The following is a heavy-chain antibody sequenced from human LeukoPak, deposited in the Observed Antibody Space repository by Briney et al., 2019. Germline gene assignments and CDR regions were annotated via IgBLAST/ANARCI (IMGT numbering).Heavy chain of an antibody. J-gene: IGHJ4*02. CDR1: GFTFSSYA. CDR3: VRAGWEMATSHFDY. CDR2: ISSNGGST. D-gene: IGHD5-24*01. Sequence: GGSLRLSCAASGFTFSSYAMHWVRQAPGKGLEYVSAISSNGGSTYYANSVKGRFTISRDNSKNTLYLQMGSLRAEDMAVYYCVRAGWEMATSHFDYWGQGTLVTVSS. V-gene: IGHV3-64*01.